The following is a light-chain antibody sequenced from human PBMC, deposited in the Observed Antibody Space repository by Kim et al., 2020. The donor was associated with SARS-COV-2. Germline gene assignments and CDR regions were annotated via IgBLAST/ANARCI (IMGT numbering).Light chain of an antibody. Sequence: HKVTIACAGSSSNIGNNYVSWYQQLPGTAPKLLIYDNNKRPSGIPDRFSGSKSGTSATLGITGLQTGDEADYYCGTWDSSLSAGVFGTGTKVTVL. CDR3: GTWDSSLSAGV. CDR1: SSNIGNNY. J-gene: IGLJ1*01. V-gene: IGLV1-51*01. CDR2: DNN.